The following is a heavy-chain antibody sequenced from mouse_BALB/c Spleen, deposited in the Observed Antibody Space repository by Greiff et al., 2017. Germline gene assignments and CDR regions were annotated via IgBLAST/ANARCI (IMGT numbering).Heavy chain of an antibody. Sequence: VQLQQSGPELVKPGASVKMSCKASGYTFTDYVMHWVKQKPGQGLEWIGDIYPGRGITNYNEKFKSKATLTLDTSSSTAYMQLSSLTSEDSAVYYCSRGNYYAMDYWGQGTSVTVSS. D-gene: IGHD2-1*01. V-gene: IGHV1-83*01. CDR2: IYPGRGIT. J-gene: IGHJ4*01. CDR3: SRGNYYAMDY. CDR1: GYTFTDYV.